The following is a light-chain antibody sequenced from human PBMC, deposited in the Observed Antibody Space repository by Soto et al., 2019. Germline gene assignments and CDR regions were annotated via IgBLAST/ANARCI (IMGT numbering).Light chain of an antibody. Sequence: DLPMTQSQSSVSASVGDRVTITCRARQGINNWLAWYQQKPGQAPQLLIDAVSSLQSGTPSRFSGRGSGPDFTLTISSLQPEDFATYDCQQANSFPRTFGGGTKVEIK. CDR3: QQANSFPRT. J-gene: IGKJ4*01. V-gene: IGKV1-12*01. CDR1: QGINNW. CDR2: AVS.